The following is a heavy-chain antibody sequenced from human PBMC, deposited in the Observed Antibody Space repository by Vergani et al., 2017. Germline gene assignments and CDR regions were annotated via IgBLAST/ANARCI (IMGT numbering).Heavy chain of an antibody. J-gene: IGHJ6*02. Sequence: EVQLVESGGDLRQPGGSLRLSCAASGFTFSGHSMNWVRQAPGKGLEWVSYISGRSETKYYADSVEGRFTISRDNAWNSLYLQMNSLRAEDTAVYYCAIPRYGSGSPNTQPSLYYYYGLDAWGQGTTVTVSS. CDR2: ISGRSETK. CDR1: GFTFSGHS. D-gene: IGHD3-10*01. CDR3: AIPRYGSGSPNTQPSLYYYYGLDA. V-gene: IGHV3-48*01.